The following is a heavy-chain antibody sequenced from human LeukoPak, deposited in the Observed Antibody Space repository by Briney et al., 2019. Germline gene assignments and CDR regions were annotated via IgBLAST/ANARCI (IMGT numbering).Heavy chain of an antibody. J-gene: IGHJ5*02. CDR3: TTDPGYSSGWYDWFDH. Sequence: GGSLRLSCAASGFTFSNAWMSWVRQAPGKGLEWVGRIKSKTDGGTTDYAAPVKGRFTISRDDSKNTLYLQMNSLKTEDTAVYYCTTDPGYSSGWYDWFDHWGQGTLVTVSS. CDR2: IKSKTDGGTT. D-gene: IGHD6-19*01. CDR1: GFTFSNAW. V-gene: IGHV3-15*01.